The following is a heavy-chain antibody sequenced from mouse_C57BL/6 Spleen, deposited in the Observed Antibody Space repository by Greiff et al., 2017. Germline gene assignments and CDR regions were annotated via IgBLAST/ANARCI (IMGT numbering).Heavy chain of an antibody. J-gene: IGHJ4*01. V-gene: IGHV1-81*01. CDR3: AREGYYEEGYYAMDY. CDR1: GYTFTSYG. D-gene: IGHD2-3*01. CDR2: IYPRSGNT. Sequence: QVQLQQSGAELARPGASVKLSCKASGYTFTSYGISWVKQRTGQGLEWIGEIYPRSGNTYYNEKFKGKATLTADKSSSTAYMELRSLTSEDSAVYFCAREGYYEEGYYAMDYGGQGTSVTVSS.